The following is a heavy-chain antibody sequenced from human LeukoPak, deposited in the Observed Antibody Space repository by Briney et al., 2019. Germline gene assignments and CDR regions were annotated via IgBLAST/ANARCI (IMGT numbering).Heavy chain of an antibody. CDR1: GFTFSRYS. J-gene: IGHJ6*02. Sequence: GGSRRLSCEAPGFTFSRYSRTWVRRAPGKGLEGVSSITSSSDNIYYADSVKGRFTISRDNAKNSLYLQMNSLRDEDTAVYYCARLSSSWYRVDVWGQGTTVTVSS. CDR3: ARLSSSWYRVDV. D-gene: IGHD6-13*01. V-gene: IGHV3-21*01. CDR2: ITSSSDNI.